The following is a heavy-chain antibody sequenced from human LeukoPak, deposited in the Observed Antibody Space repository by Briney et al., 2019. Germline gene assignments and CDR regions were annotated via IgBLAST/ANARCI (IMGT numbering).Heavy chain of an antibody. Sequence: GGSLRLSCAASGFTFSSYSMNWVRQAPGKGLEWVSSISSSSSYIYYADSVKGRFTISRDNAKNSLYLQMNSLRAEDTAVYYCARDLTPARVVAATQGLVWFDYWGQGTLVTVSS. CDR2: ISSSSSYI. V-gene: IGHV3-21*01. CDR1: GFTFSSYS. D-gene: IGHD2-15*01. J-gene: IGHJ4*02. CDR3: ARDLTPARVVAATQGLVWFDY.